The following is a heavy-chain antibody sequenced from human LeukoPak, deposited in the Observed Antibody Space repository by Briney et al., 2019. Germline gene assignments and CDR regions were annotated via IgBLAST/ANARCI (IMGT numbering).Heavy chain of an antibody. CDR2: IYYSGST. Sequence: PSETLSLTCTVSGGSISSHYWSWLRQPPGKGLEWIGYIYYSGSTNYNPSLKSRVTISVDTSKNQFSLKLSSVTAADTAVYYCARLFSSGWTGRLDYWGQGTLVTVSS. J-gene: IGHJ4*02. CDR3: ARLFSSGWTGRLDY. V-gene: IGHV4-59*08. CDR1: GGSISSHY. D-gene: IGHD6-19*01.